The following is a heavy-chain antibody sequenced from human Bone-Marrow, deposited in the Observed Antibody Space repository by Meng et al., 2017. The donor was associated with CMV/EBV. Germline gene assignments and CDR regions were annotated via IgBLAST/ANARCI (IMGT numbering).Heavy chain of an antibody. J-gene: IGHJ6*02. V-gene: IGHV3-15*01. D-gene: IGHD3-3*01. Sequence: GESLKISCAASGFTFSNAWMSWVRQAPGKGLEWVGRIKSKTDGGTTDYAAPVKGRFTISRDDSKNTLYLQMNSLKTEDTAVYYCTTIYDFWSGYPDVWGQGTTVTVSS. CDR3: TTIYDFWSGYPDV. CDR2: IKSKTDGGTT. CDR1: GFTFSNAW.